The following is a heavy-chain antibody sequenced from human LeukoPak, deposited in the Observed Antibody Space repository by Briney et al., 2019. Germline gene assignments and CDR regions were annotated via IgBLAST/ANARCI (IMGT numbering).Heavy chain of an antibody. CDR1: GGSISSSSYY. V-gene: IGHV4-39*07. CDR3: ARESNRMTTVTSPHAFVI. D-gene: IGHD4-17*01. CDR2: IYYSGST. J-gene: IGHJ3*02. Sequence: SETLSLTCTVSGGSISSSSYYWGWIRQPPGKGLEWIGSIYYSGSTYYNPSLKSRVTISVDTSKNQFSLKLSSVTAADTAVYYCARESNRMTTVTSPHAFVIWGQGTMVTVSS.